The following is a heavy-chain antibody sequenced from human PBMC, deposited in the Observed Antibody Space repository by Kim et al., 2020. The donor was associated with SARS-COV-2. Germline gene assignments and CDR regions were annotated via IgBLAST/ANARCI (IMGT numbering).Heavy chain of an antibody. J-gene: IGHJ5*02. V-gene: IGHV4-59*13. CDR3: ARDRSSSWTYGWFDP. D-gene: IGHD6-13*01. CDR1: GGSISSYY. CDR2: IYYSGST. Sequence: SETLSLTCTVSGGSISSYYWSWIRQPPGKGLEWIGYIYYSGSTNYNPSLKSRVTISVDTSKNQFSLKLSSVTAADTAVYYCARDRSSSWTYGWFDPWGQGTLVTVSS.